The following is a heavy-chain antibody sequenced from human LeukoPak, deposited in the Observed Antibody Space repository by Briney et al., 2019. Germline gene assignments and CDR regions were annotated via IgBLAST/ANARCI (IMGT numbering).Heavy chain of an antibody. D-gene: IGHD2-2*01. CDR3: ARVGFGCSSTSCYVEFPYYYYGMDV. V-gene: IGHV3-7*01. CDR1: GFTFSSYW. CDR2: IKQDGSEK. Sequence: TGGSLRLSCAASGFTFSSYWMSWVRQAPGKGLEWVANIKQDGSEKYYVDSVKGRFTISRDNAKNSLYLQMNSLRAEDTAVYYCARVGFGCSSTSCYVEFPYYYYGMDVWGQGTTVTVSS. J-gene: IGHJ6*02.